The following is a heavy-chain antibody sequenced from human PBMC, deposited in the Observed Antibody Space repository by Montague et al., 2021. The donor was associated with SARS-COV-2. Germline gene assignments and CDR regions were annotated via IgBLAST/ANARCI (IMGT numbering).Heavy chain of an antibody. CDR1: GGSISSYY. CDR2: IYYSGST. V-gene: IGHV4-59*01. J-gene: IGHJ4*02. D-gene: IGHD6-6*01. CDR3: ARGREYSSSAGFDY. Sequence: SETLSLTCTVSGGSISSYYWSRIRQPPGKGLEWIGYIYYSGSTNYNPSLKSRVTISVDTSKNQFSLKLSSMTAADTAVYYCARGREYSSSAGFDYWGQGTLVTVSS.